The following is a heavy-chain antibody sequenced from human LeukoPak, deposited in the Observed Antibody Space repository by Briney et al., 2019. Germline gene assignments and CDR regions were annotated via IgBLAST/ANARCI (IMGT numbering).Heavy chain of an antibody. CDR2: IYYSGST. CDR1: GGSISTYY. Sequence: ASETLSLTCTVSGGSISTYYWSWIRQPPGKGLEWIGYIYYSGSTNYNPSLKSRVTISVDTSKNQFSLKLSSVTAADTAVYYCARASTDIAAAARTYYFDYCGQGTLVTVSS. D-gene: IGHD6-13*01. CDR3: ARASTDIAAAARTYYFDY. V-gene: IGHV4-59*12. J-gene: IGHJ4*02.